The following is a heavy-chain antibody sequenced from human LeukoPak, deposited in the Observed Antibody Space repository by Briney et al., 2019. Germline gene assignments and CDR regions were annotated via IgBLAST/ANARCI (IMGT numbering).Heavy chain of an antibody. CDR2: VSGSGGST. CDR1: GFTFSSYA. CDR3: AKLGLRYFFDY. Sequence: GGSLRLSCAASGFTFSSYAMSWVHQAPGKGLEWVSAVSGSGGSTYYADSVKGRFTISRGNSKNTLYLQMNSLRAEDTAVYYCAKLGLRYFFDYWGQGTLVTVSS. D-gene: IGHD3-3*01. V-gene: IGHV3-23*01. J-gene: IGHJ4*02.